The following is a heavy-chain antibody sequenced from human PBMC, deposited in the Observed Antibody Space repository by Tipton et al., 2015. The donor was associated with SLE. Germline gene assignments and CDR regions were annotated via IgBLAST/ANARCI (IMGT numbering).Heavy chain of an antibody. CDR1: GYSISSGYY. J-gene: IGHJ4*02. V-gene: IGHV4-38-2*02. Sequence: TLSLTCTVSGYSISSGYYWGWIRQPPGKGLEWIGSIYHSGSTYYNPSLKSRVTISVDTSKNQFSLKLSSVTAADTAVYHCAAVSSALWDFGYWGQGTLVTVSS. CDR3: AAVSSALWDFGY. CDR2: IYHSGST. D-gene: IGHD6-19*01.